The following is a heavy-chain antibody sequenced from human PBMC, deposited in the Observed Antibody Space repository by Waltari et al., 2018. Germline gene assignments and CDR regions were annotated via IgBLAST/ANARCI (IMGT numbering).Heavy chain of an antibody. J-gene: IGHJ6*02. CDR1: GYTFNGYY. CDR3: ARDRNPAANYYYYGMDV. D-gene: IGHD2-2*01. Sequence: QVQLVQSGAEVKKPGASVKVSCKASGYTFNGYYMHWVRQAPGQGLEWMGWIIPNSGCTNYAQKFKVRVAMPRDTSISTAYMELSRLRSDATAVYYCARDRNPAANYYYYGMDVWGQGTTVTVSS. V-gene: IGHV1-2*02. CDR2: IIPNSGCT.